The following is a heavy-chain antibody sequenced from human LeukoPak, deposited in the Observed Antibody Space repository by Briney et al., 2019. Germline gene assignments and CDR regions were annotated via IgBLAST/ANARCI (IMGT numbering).Heavy chain of an antibody. CDR2: IYHSGST. Sequence: SETLPLTCAVSGGSISSDNWWTWLRQPPGKGLEWIGQIYHSGSTNYSPSLKSRVTISVDKPKNHLSLKLSSVTAADTAIYYCARDLVDSGGYYFDYWGQGTLVTVSS. CDR1: GGSISSDNW. D-gene: IGHD3-22*01. J-gene: IGHJ4*02. V-gene: IGHV4-4*02. CDR3: ARDLVDSGGYYFDY.